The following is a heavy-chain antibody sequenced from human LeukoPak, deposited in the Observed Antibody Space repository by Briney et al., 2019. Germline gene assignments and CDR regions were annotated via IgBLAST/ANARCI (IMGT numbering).Heavy chain of an antibody. CDR1: GFSCSSRGAG. CDR3: AHSGSRGAFDI. V-gene: IGHV2-5*02. J-gene: IGHJ3*02. D-gene: IGHD3-10*01. CDR2: IYWDEDK. Sequence: SGPSLVKPRQALTLTCTFSGFSCSSRGAGVGWVRQPPGKALEWLALIYWDEDKRYSPSLKSRLTITKDTSKNQVVLTMTNMDPVDTATYYCAHSGSRGAFDIWGQGTMVTVSS.